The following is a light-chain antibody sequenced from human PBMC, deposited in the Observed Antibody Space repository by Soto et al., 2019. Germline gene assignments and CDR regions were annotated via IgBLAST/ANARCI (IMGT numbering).Light chain of an antibody. CDR2: DAS. Sequence: GERSTLSCRASPSVSNSLAWYQHKPGQAPRLLIYDASNRATGVPTRFSGSGSGTDFTLTISSLEPEDFAVYYCQQFNNWPHTFGQGTKVDIK. J-gene: IGKJ1*01. V-gene: IGKV3-11*01. CDR1: PSVSNS. CDR3: QQFNNWPHT.